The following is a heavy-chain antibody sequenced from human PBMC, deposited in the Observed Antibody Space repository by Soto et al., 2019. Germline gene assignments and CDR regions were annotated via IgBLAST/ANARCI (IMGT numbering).Heavy chain of an antibody. CDR3: ARVGGISTLVM. CDR1: GFSFRDYS. Sequence: EVQLVESGGGLVQPGGSLRLSCAASGFSFRDYSMHWVRQAPGKGLEYVSAISYKDSSTFYADSVKDRFTISRDNSKNTLYLQMGSLRAEDMAVYYCARVGGISTLVMWGQGTMVTVSS. J-gene: IGHJ3*02. D-gene: IGHD3-3*02. V-gene: IGHV3-64*07. CDR2: ISYKDSST.